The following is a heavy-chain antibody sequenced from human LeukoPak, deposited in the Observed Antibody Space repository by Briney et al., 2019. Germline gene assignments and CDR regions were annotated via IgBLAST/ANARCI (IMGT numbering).Heavy chain of an antibody. V-gene: IGHV4-31*03. J-gene: IGHJ4*02. CDR3: ARDQGGYDSSAFDF. Sequence: SETLSLTCTVSGASISGGGYYWSWIRQLPGKGLEWIGFIDDSGKTYCIPSLRSRVSMSVDTSKKQFSLRLNSVTAADTAVYYCARDQGGYDSSAFDFWGQGILVIISS. CDR1: GASISGGGYY. CDR2: IDDSGKT. D-gene: IGHD3-22*01.